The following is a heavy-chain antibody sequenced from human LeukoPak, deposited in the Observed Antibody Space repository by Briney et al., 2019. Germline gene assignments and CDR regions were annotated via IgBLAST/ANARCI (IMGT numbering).Heavy chain of an antibody. V-gene: IGHV3-23*01. Sequence: GGSLRLSCAASGFTFRSYAMNWVRQAPGEGLEWVSAISGSDGNTYYADYVKGRFTISRDNSKNSLFVQMNSLRAEDTAVYFCAKSRSGSANWALQIFDNWGQGTLVTVSS. CDR2: ISGSDGNT. CDR3: AKSRSGSANWALQIFDN. D-gene: IGHD1-1*01. J-gene: IGHJ4*02. CDR1: GFTFRSYA.